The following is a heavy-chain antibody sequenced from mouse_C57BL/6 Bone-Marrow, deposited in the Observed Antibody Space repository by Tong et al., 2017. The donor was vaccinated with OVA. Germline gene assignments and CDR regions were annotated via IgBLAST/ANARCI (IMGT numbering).Heavy chain of an antibody. CDR3: VRHGTVVPSYYFDY. CDR2: IRSKSNNYAT. Sequence: EVQLQESGGGLVQPKGSLKLSCAASGFSFNTYAINWVRQAPGKGLEWVARIRSKSNNYATYYADSVKDRFTISRDDSESMLYLQMNNLKTEDTAMYYCVRHGTVVPSYYFDYWGQGTTLTVSS. CDR1: GFSFNTYA. J-gene: IGHJ2*01. D-gene: IGHD1-1*01. V-gene: IGHV10-1*01.